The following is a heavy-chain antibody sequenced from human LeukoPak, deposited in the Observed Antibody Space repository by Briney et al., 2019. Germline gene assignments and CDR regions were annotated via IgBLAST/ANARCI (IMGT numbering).Heavy chain of an antibody. D-gene: IGHD1-7*01. CDR2: INPNSGAT. V-gene: IGHV1-2*02. CDR3: ARNGVTGTTDYYYIDV. Sequence: GASVKVSCKASGYSFTAYYMHWVRQAPGQGLEWMGWINPNSGATKYAQNFQDRVTMTRDTPISTAFLELSRLRSDDTAVYYCARNGVTGTTDYYYIDVWGKGTTITVSS. J-gene: IGHJ6*03. CDR1: GYSFTAYY.